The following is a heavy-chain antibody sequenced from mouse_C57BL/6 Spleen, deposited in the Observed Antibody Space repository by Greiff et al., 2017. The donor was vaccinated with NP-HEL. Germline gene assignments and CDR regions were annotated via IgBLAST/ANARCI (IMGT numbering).Heavy chain of an antibody. CDR3: ARVYGTYWYFDV. CDR1: GFTFSDYG. V-gene: IGHV5-15*01. D-gene: IGHD1-1*01. Sequence: EVQLVESGGGLVQPGGSLKLSCAASGFTFSDYGMAWVRQAPRTGPEWVAFISNLAYSLYYADTVTGRFTISRENAKNTLYLEMISLRSEDTAMYYCARVYGTYWYFDVWGTGTTVTVSS. CDR2: ISNLAYSL. J-gene: IGHJ1*03.